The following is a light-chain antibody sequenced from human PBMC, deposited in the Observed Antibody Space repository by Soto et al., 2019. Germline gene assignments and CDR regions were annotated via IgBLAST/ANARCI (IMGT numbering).Light chain of an antibody. CDR1: SSNIGSNT. J-gene: IGLJ3*02. V-gene: IGLV1-44*01. CDR3: AAWDGSLNGWV. CDR2: SNN. Sequence: QSVLTQPPSASGTPGQRVTISCSGSSSNIGSNTVNWYQQLPGTAPKLLIYSNNQRPSGVPDRFSGSKSGTSAFLAISGLQSEDEADYYCAAWDGSLNGWVFGGGTKLTVL.